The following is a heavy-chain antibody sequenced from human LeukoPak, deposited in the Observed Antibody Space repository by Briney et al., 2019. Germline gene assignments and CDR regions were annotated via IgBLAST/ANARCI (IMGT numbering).Heavy chain of an antibody. CDR2: ISAYNGYT. CDR1: GYTFTSYD. D-gene: IGHD3-16*01. Sequence: VASVRVSCKASGYTFTSYDISWVRQAPGQGLEWMGWISAYNGYTNYAQKVQGRVTMTTDTSTSTAYMELRSLRSDDTAVYYCAREARAPKRGYMDVWGKGTTVTVSS. V-gene: IGHV1-18*01. J-gene: IGHJ6*03. CDR3: AREARAPKRGYMDV.